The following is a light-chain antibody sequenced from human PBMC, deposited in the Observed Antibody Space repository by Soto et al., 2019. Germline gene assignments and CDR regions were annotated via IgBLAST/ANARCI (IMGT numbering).Light chain of an antibody. CDR2: DVS. Sequence: QSALTQPRSVSGSPGQSVTISRTGTSSDVGGYNYVSWYQQHPGKAPKFMISDVSKRPSGVPDRFSGSKSGNTASLTISGLQAEDEADYYCCSYAGSYTYVFGTGTKVTVL. CDR3: CSYAGSYTYV. V-gene: IGLV2-11*01. J-gene: IGLJ1*01. CDR1: SSDVGGYNY.